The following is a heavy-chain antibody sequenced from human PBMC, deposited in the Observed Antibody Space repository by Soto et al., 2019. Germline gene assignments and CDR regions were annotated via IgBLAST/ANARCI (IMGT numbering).Heavy chain of an antibody. Sequence: QVQLQESGPGLVKPSQTLSLTCTVSGGSISSGGYYWSGIRQHPGKGLEWIGYIYYSGSTYYNPSLKSRVTISVDMSKNQFSLKLSSVTAADTAVYYCAREPFGDIGYFDYWGQGTLVTVSS. CDR1: GGSISSGGYY. D-gene: IGHD3-10*01. CDR3: AREPFGDIGYFDY. V-gene: IGHV4-31*03. CDR2: IYYSGST. J-gene: IGHJ4*02.